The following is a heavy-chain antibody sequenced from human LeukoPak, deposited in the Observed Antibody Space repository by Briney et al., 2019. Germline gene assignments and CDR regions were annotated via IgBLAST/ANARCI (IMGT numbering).Heavy chain of an antibody. CDR3: ARDNGKYAMDV. J-gene: IGHJ6*02. Sequence: GGSLRLSCAASGFTFSRHWMHWVRQAPGKGLVWVSHLNSDGSRKTYADSVKGRFTISRDNAKNTIYLQMNSLRAEDTAVYYCARDNGKYAMDVWGQGTTVTVSS. D-gene: IGHD2-8*01. V-gene: IGHV3-74*01. CDR2: LNSDGSRK. CDR1: GFTFSRHW.